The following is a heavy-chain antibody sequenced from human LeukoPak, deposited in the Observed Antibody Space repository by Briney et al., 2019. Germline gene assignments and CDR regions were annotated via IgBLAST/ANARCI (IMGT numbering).Heavy chain of an antibody. CDR2: INPNNGGT. D-gene: IGHD1-26*01. CDR3: AREKVGPTYYFDY. CDR1: GYTFTGYY. J-gene: IGHJ4*02. Sequence: ASVKVSCKASGYTFTGYYMHWVRQAPGQGLEWMGWINPNNGGTNYAQKFQGRVTMTRDTSISTAYMELSRLRSDDTAVYYCAREKVGPTYYFDYWGQGTLVTVSS. V-gene: IGHV1-2*02.